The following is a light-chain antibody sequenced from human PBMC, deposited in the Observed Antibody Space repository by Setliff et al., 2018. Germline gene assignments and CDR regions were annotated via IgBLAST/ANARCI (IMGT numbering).Light chain of an antibody. CDR2: EVT. Sequence: QSALTQPASVSGSPGQSITISCTGTSSDVGNYNLVSWYQQHPGKAPKLLIYEVTKRPSGVSNHFSGSKSGNTASLTISGLQAEDEADYYCCSYAATSTVVFGGGTKVTV. CDR3: CSYAATSTVV. J-gene: IGLJ2*01. V-gene: IGLV2-23*02. CDR1: SSDVGNYNL.